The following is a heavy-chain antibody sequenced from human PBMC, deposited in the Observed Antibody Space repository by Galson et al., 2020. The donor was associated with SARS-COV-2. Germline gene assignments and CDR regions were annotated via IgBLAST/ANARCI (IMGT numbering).Heavy chain of an antibody. D-gene: IGHD6-6*01. J-gene: IGHJ6*02. CDR1: EATFSSYA. CDR3: ARGGGSSSAQGVFYYDIDV. V-gene: IGHV1-69*13. Sequence: VKAPCNASEATFSSYAITWVRQPPGKGLEWMGGIIPIFGKANSAKKFKARVPMTAAESTNTAYMELSSLRSEATAVYYCARGGGSSSAQGVFYYDIDVWGQGTTVTVSS. CDR2: IIPIFGKA.